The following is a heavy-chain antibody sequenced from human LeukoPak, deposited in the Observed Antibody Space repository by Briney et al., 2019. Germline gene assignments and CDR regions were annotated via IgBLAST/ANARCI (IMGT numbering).Heavy chain of an antibody. J-gene: IGHJ4*02. V-gene: IGHV3-23*01. CDR2: IFPSGGEI. Sequence: GGSLRLSCAASGFTFSTFAMIWVRQPPGKGLEWVSSIFPSGGEIHYADSVRGRFTISRDNSKSTLSLQMNSLRVEDTAVYYCARDLAWGAFDYWGQGTLVSVSS. CDR1: GFTFSTFA. CDR3: ARDLAWGAFDY. D-gene: IGHD7-27*01.